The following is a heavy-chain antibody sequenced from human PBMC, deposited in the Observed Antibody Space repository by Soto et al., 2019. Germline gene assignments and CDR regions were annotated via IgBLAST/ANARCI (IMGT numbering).Heavy chain of an antibody. Sequence: GGSLRLSCAASGFTFSSYAMSWVRQAPGKGLEWVSAISGSGGSTYYADSVKGRFTISRDNSKNTLYLQMNSLRAEDTAVYYCAKALGATSYYYYGMDVWGQGTTVTFSS. CDR2: ISGSGGST. J-gene: IGHJ6*02. CDR3: AKALGATSYYYYGMDV. D-gene: IGHD1-26*01. V-gene: IGHV3-23*01. CDR1: GFTFSSYA.